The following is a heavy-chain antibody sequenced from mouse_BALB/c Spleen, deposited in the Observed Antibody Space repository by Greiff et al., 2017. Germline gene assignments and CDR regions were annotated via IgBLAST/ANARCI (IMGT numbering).Heavy chain of an antibody. Sequence: EVKLVESGGGLVQPGGSLKLSCAASGFTFSSYGMSWVRQTPDKRLELVATINSNGGSTYYPDSVKGRFTISRDNAKNTLYLQMSSLKSEDTAMYYCARDRGLRPGAMDYWGQGTSVTVSS. CDR1: GFTFSSYG. J-gene: IGHJ4*01. CDR2: INSNGGST. V-gene: IGHV5-6-3*01. D-gene: IGHD2-4*01. CDR3: ARDRGLRPGAMDY.